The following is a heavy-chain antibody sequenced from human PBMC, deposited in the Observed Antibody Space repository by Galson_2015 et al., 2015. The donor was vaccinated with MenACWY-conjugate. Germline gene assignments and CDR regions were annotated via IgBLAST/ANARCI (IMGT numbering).Heavy chain of an antibody. CDR3: AGPSYSSGSLFGYFDS. Sequence: SIYYSGSTYYNPSLKSRVTVSVDTSKNQFSLKLTSVTAADTAVYYCAGPSYSSGSLFGYFDSWGQGTLVTVSS. V-gene: IGHV4-39*01. D-gene: IGHD3-22*01. CDR2: IYYSGST. J-gene: IGHJ4*02.